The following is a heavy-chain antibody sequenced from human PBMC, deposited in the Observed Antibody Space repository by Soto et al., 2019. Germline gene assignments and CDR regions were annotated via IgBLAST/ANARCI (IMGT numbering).Heavy chain of an antibody. CDR3: ARDRGRQQLVTSGMDV. Sequence: QVQLVESGGGVVQPGMSLRLSCAATGFTYSSYAMHWVRQAPGKGLEWVAVISYDGSNKYYADSVKGRFTISRDNSKNTLYLQMNSLRAEDPAVYYCARDRGRQQLVTSGMDVWGQGTTVTVSS. J-gene: IGHJ6*02. CDR2: ISYDGSNK. V-gene: IGHV3-30-3*01. D-gene: IGHD6-13*01. CDR1: GFTYSSYA.